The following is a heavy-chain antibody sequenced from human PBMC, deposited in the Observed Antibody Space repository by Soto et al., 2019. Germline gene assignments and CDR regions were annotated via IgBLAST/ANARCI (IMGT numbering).Heavy chain of an antibody. D-gene: IGHD3-9*01. CDR3: ARQWTNYDILTGYFQYYFDY. CDR2: INSDGSST. V-gene: IGHV3-74*01. Sequence: GGSLRLSCAASGFTFSSYWMHWLRQATGKGLVWVSRINSDGSSTSYADSVKGRFTISRDNAKNTLYLQMNSLRAEDTAVYYCARQWTNYDILTGYFQYYFDYWGQGT. CDR1: GFTFSSYW. J-gene: IGHJ4*02.